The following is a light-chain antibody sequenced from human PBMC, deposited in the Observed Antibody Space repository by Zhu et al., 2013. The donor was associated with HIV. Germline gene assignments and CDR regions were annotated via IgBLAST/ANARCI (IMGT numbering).Light chain of an antibody. V-gene: IGLV2-14*01. J-gene: IGLJ1*01. CDR1: SSDVGGYNY. CDR2: EVS. Sequence: QSALTQPASVSGSPGQSITISCTGTSSDVGGYNYVSWYQQYPGKAPKLMIYEVSNRPSGVSNRFSGSKSGNTASLTISGLQAEDEADYYCSSYTSSSTLVYVFGTGTEVTVL. CDR3: SSYTSSSTLVYV.